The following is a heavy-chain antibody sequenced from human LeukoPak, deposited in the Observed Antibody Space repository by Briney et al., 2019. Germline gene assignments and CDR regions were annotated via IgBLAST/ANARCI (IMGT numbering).Heavy chain of an antibody. J-gene: IGHJ4*02. Sequence: PGGSLRLSCVASGFTVSNSYITWVRQAPGKGLEWVSIINSDGSTYYTDSVKGRITISRENSKNTVFLQMNSLRAEDTAVYYCARDLNCWGQGTLVTVSS. CDR3: ARDLNC. V-gene: IGHV3-53*01. CDR2: INSDGST. CDR1: GFTVSNSY.